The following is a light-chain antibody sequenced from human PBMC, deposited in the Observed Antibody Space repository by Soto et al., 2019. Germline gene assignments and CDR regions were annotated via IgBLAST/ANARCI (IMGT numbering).Light chain of an antibody. J-gene: IGKJ5*01. Sequence: EIVLTQSPDTLSLSPGERATLSCRPSQSVNTYLAWYQQKPGQAPRLLIYYASNRAPGIPARLSGSGSGTDFTLTISGLEPEDFAVYFCQQRSDWPPGISFGQGTRLEIK. V-gene: IGKV3-11*01. CDR3: QQRSDWPPGIS. CDR2: YAS. CDR1: QSVNTY.